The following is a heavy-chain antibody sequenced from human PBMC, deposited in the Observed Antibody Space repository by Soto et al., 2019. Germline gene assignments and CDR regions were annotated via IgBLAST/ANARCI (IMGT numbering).Heavy chain of an antibody. Sequence: EVHLLESGGDLVQPGGSLRLSCAASGFTLWNYAMSWVRQAPGKGLEWVSSIGGRGASTYYVDSVKGRFTISRDNPKNPLYLPMHSLRAADTAIYFCAHPLPASLLPTSFDSWGQGTLVTVSS. J-gene: IGHJ5*01. CDR1: GFTLWNYA. D-gene: IGHD2-15*01. CDR2: IGGRGAST. V-gene: IGHV3-23*01. CDR3: AHPLPASLLPTSFDS.